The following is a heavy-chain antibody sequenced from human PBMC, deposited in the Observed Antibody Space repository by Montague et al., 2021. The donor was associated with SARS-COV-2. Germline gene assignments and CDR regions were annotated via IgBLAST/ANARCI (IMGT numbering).Heavy chain of an antibody. CDR1: GDSVWSNTAA. D-gene: IGHD4-17*01. Sequence: CAISGDSVWSNTAAWNWIRQSPSGGLEWLGRTNYRSKWTSDYATSVEGRISIDPDTPKNQFFPHLRSVTPEDTGVYYCVRDTGSAQAGFDAWGQGTLVTVSS. V-gene: IGHV6-1*01. CDR3: VRDTGSAQAGFDA. CDR2: TNYRSKWTS. J-gene: IGHJ4*02.